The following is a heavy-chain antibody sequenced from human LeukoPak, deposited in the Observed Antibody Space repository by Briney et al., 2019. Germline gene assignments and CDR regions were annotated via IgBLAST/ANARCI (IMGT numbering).Heavy chain of an antibody. CDR1: GGSITSSGYY. CDR3: ARYCSSTSCRAQNRDWFDP. Sequence: SETLSLTCTVSGGSITSSGYYWGWIRQTPGKGLEWIGNMYYSGSTYYNPSLKSRVTISVDTSKNQFSLELSSVTAADTAVYYCARYCSSTSCRAQNRDWFDPWGQGTLVTVSS. V-gene: IGHV4-39*01. D-gene: IGHD2-2*01. J-gene: IGHJ5*02. CDR2: MYYSGST.